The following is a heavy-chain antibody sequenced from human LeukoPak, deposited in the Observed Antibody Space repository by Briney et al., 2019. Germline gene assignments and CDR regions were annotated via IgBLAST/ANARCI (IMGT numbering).Heavy chain of an antibody. D-gene: IGHD2-2*01. J-gene: IGHJ5*02. CDR2: ITYSGTNT. CDR3: AKGLYCSSTSCLFDP. CDR1: GFTFSSYA. V-gene: IGHV3-23*01. Sequence: PGGSLRLSCAASGFTFSSYAMSWVRQAPGKGLEWVSGITYSGTNTYYADSVKGRFTISRDNSKNTLYLQMNSLRAEDTAVYYCAKGLYCSSTSCLFDPWGQGTLVTVSS.